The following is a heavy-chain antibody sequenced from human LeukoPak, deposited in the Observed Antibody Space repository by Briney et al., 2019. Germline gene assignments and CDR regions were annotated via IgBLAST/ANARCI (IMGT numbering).Heavy chain of an antibody. CDR3: ARHQGGSYYSIDY. CDR1: GFTFSSYS. CDR2: ISSSSSYI. J-gene: IGHJ4*02. V-gene: IGHV3-21*01. D-gene: IGHD1-26*01. Sequence: GSLRLSCAASGFTFSSYSMDWVRQAPGKGLEWVSSISSSSSYIYYADSVKGRFTISRDNAKNSLYLQMNSLRAEDTAVYYCARHQGGSYYSIDYWGQGTLVTVSS.